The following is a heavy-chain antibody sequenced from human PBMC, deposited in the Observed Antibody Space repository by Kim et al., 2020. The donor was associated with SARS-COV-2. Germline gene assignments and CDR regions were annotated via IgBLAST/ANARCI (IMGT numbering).Heavy chain of an antibody. CDR1: GGSISSGSYY. D-gene: IGHD4-17*01. J-gene: IGHJ5*02. CDR3: ARDHFGDYGLNWFDP. CDR2: IYTSGST. Sequence: SETLSLTCTVSGGSISSGSYYWSWIRQPAGKGLEWIGRIYTSGSTNYNPSLKSRVTISVDTSKNQFSLKLSSVTAADTAVYYCARDHFGDYGLNWFDPWGQGTLVTVSS. V-gene: IGHV4-61*02.